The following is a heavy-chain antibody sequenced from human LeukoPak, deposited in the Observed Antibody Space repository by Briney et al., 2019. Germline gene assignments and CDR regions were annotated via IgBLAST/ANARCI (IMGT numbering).Heavy chain of an antibody. Sequence: SETLSLTCAVYGGSFSGYYWSWIRQPPGKGLEWIGEINHSGSTNYNPSLKSRVTISVNTSKNQFSLKLSSVTAADTAVYYCARSSAITIFGVVTSYGMDVWGQGTTVTVSS. CDR3: ARSSAITIFGVVTSYGMDV. V-gene: IGHV4-34*01. CDR2: INHSGST. D-gene: IGHD3-3*01. J-gene: IGHJ6*02. CDR1: GGSFSGYY.